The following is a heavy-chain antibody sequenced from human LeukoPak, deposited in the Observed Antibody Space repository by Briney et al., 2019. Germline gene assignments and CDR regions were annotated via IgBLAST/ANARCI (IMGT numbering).Heavy chain of an antibody. D-gene: IGHD2-15*01. CDR1: GYTFTGYY. Sequence: GASVKVSCKASGYTFTGYYMHWVRQAPGQGLEWMGWINPNSGGTNYAQKFQGRVTMTRDTSISTAYMELSRLRSDDTAVHYCARGGGDIVVVVAGSAFDIWDQGTMVTVSS. CDR3: ARGGGDIVVVVAGSAFDI. V-gene: IGHV1-2*02. J-gene: IGHJ3*02. CDR2: INPNSGGT.